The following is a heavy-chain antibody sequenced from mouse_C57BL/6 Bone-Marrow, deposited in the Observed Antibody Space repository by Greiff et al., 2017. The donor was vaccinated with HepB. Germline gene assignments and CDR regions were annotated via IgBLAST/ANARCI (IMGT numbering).Heavy chain of an antibody. CDR1: GFTFSSYA. D-gene: IGHD1-1*01. CDR2: ISSGGDYI. CDR3: TRSSTVVGAY. J-gene: IGHJ3*01. V-gene: IGHV5-9-1*02. Sequence: LQQSGEGLVKPGGSLKLSCAASGFTFSSYAMSWVRQTPEKRLEWVAYISSGGDYIYYADTVKGRFTISRDNARNTLYLQMSSLKSEDTAMYYCTRSSTVVGAYWGQGTLVTVSA.